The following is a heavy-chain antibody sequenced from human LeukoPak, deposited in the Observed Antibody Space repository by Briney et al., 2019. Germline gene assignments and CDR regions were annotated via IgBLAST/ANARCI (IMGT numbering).Heavy chain of an antibody. CDR1: GGTFSSYA. CDR2: IIPILGIA. D-gene: IGHD6-25*01. Sequence: ASVKVSCKASGGTFSSYAISWVRQAPGQGLEWMGRIIPILGIANYAQKFQGRVTITADESTSTAYMELSSLRSEDTAVYYCAREGSGYYFDYWGQGTLVTVSS. V-gene: IGHV1-69*04. CDR3: AREGSGYYFDY. J-gene: IGHJ4*02.